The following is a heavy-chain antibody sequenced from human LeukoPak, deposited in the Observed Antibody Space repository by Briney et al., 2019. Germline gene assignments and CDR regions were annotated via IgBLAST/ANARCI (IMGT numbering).Heavy chain of an antibody. CDR3: ARGPRMVAMNGYAFDI. CDR1: GGSISSYY. D-gene: IGHD2-8*01. V-gene: IGHV4-59*01. Sequence: SETLSLTCTVSGGSISSYYWSWIRQPPGKGLEWIGYIYYSGSTNYNPSLKSRVTISVDTSKNQFSLKLSSVTAADTAVYYCARGPRMVAMNGYAFDIWGQGTLVTVSS. CDR2: IYYSGST. J-gene: IGHJ4*02.